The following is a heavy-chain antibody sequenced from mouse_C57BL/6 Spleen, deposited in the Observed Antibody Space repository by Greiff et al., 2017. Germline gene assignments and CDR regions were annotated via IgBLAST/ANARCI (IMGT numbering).Heavy chain of an antibody. CDR1: GYTFTSYW. D-gene: IGHD1-1*01. CDR2: IDPSDSYT. J-gene: IGHJ1*03. Sequence: QVQLQQPGAELVKPGASVKLSCKASGYTFTSYWMQWVKQRPGQGLEWIGEIDPSDSYTNYNQKFKGKATLTVDTSSSTAYMQLSSLTSEDSAVYYCSRRRNYYGSSTRYFDVWGTGTTVTVSS. CDR3: SRRRNYYGSSTRYFDV. V-gene: IGHV1-50*01.